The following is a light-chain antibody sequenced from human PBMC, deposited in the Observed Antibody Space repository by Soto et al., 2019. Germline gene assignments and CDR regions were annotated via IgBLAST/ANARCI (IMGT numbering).Light chain of an antibody. CDR1: QSVLYSSNNKNY. V-gene: IGKV4-1*01. J-gene: IGKJ4*01. CDR2: WAS. CDR3: QPYNNWPLT. Sequence: DIVMTQSPDSLAVSLGERATINCKSSQSVLYSSNNKNYLTWYQQKPGQPPKLLIYWASTRESGVPDRFSGGGSGTDFTLTINSLQSEDFAVYYCQPYNNWPLTFGGGTKVDIK.